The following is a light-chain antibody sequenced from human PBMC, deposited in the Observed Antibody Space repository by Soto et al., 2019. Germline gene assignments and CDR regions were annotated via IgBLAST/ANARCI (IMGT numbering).Light chain of an antibody. Sequence: DIVLTQSPGALSLSPGERATLSCRASQSVSSSFLAWYQQKPGQAPRLLIYGASSRATGIPDRLSGSGSGTDFTLTISRLEPEDFAVYYCQQYDSSPRTFGQGTKVEIK. CDR1: QSVSSSF. V-gene: IGKV3-20*01. CDR3: QQYDSSPRT. CDR2: GAS. J-gene: IGKJ1*01.